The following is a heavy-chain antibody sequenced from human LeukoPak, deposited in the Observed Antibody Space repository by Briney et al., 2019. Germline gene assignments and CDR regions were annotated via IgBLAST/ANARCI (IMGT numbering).Heavy chain of an antibody. D-gene: IGHD3-10*01. V-gene: IGHV3-30*18. CDR2: ISHDGSNK. CDR3: AKEGYYGSGSFPDS. CDR1: GFTFSSYG. Sequence: GGSLRLSCEASGFTFSSYGMHWVRRAPGKGLEWMTVISHDGSNKYYVDSVKGRFTISRDNSKSTLYLQMNSLRAEDTAVYYCAKEGYYGSGSFPDSWGQGTLATVSS. J-gene: IGHJ4*02.